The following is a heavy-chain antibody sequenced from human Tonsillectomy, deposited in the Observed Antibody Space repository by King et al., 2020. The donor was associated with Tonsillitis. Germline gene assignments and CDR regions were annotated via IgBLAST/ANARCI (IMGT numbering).Heavy chain of an antibody. J-gene: IGHJ4*02. CDR2: LSGDGSRR. CDR3: AKNMYSDSSEELDY. Sequence: VQLVESGGGVVQPGGSLRLSCAASGFTFDDYAMHWVRQAPGMGLEWGSLLSGDGSRRYFADSLKGRLTISRDNSNNSLYLQMNSLRTEDTALYYCAKNMYSDSSEELDYWGQGTLVTVSS. D-gene: IGHD3-22*01. CDR1: GFTFDDYA. V-gene: IGHV3-43*02.